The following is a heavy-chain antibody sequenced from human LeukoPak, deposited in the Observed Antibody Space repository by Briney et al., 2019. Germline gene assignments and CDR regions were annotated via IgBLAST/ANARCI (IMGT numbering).Heavy chain of an antibody. CDR2: IYTSGST. Sequence: SETLSLTCTVSGGSINSYYWSWVRQPPGKGLEWIGYIYTSGSTNYNPSLESRVTISVDTSKNQFSLKLSSVTAADTAVYCCAGLPHNYYYYMDVWGKGTTVTVSS. J-gene: IGHJ6*03. CDR3: AGLPHNYYYYMDV. D-gene: IGHD5-24*01. V-gene: IGHV4-4*09. CDR1: GGSINSYY.